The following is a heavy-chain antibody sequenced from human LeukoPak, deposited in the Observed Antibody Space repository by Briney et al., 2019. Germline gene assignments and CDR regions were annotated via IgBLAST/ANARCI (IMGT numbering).Heavy chain of an antibody. CDR2: IKGDEMTT. V-gene: IGHV3-74*01. CDR1: GFTFTTYW. D-gene: IGHD1-26*01. CDR3: SRVTYWGIVAY. J-gene: IGHJ4*02. Sequence: HAGGSLRLSCAASGFTFTTYWMHWVRQAPGKGLEWVSRIKGDEMTTNYADSVEGRFTISRDNAKNTVYLEINSLRAEDTAVYYCSRVTYWGIVAYWGQGTLVTVSS.